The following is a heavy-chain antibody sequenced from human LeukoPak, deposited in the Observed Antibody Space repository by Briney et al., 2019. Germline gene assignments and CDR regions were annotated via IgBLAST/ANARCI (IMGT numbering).Heavy chain of an antibody. J-gene: IGHJ3*02. Sequence: GGSLRLSCVASGFTFSSYAMSWVRQGPGKGLEWVSTIGGSDYSAYYADFVRGRFTISRDNSKNTLYLQMNSLRAEDTAVYYCAKDHLSGWPRAAFDIWGQGTMVTVSS. CDR2: IGGSDYSA. V-gene: IGHV3-23*01. CDR3: AKDHLSGWPRAAFDI. D-gene: IGHD6-19*01. CDR1: GFTFSSYA.